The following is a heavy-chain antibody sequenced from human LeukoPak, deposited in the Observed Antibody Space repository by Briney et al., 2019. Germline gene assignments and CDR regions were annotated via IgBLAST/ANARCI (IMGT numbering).Heavy chain of an antibody. CDR2: ISAYNGNT. CDR1: GGTFSSYA. V-gene: IGHV1-18*01. J-gene: IGHJ4*02. D-gene: IGHD2-15*01. CDR3: AAGWPDRVLVYFDY. Sequence: ASVKVSCKASGGTFSSYAISWVRQAPGQGLECMGWISAYNGNTNYAQKFQGRVTMTTDTSTSTAYMELSSLRSEDTAAYYCAAGWPDRVLVYFDYWGQGTLVTVSS.